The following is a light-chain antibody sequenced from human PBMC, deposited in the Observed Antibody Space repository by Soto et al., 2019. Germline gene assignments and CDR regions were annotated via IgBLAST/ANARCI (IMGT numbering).Light chain of an antibody. CDR1: SSNIGTNY. V-gene: IGLV1-47*02. J-gene: IGLJ3*02. Sequence: QAVVTQPPSASGTPGQRVTISCSGSSSNIGTNYVFWYQQLPGTAPKLLMYSNNQRPSGVPDRFSGSKSGTSASLAISGLRSEDEADYYCAAWDDSLSAWVFGGGTKLTVL. CDR2: SNN. CDR3: AAWDDSLSAWV.